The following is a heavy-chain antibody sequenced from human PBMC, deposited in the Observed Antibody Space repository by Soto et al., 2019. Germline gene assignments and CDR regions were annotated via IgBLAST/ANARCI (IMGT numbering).Heavy chain of an antibody. CDR3: AKDLTEELAHWLDH. CDR1: GFSFKDCY. D-gene: IGHD1-7*01. Sequence: ASVKVSCKAFGFSFKDCYIHWLRQAPGHGLEWMGWINTRRGGTEYAQRFQGRVPLTRDTSIATAYLTLPSLRSDDTALYYCAKDLTEELAHWLDHWGQGTQVTDSS. V-gene: IGHV1-2*02. J-gene: IGHJ5*02. CDR2: INTRRGGT.